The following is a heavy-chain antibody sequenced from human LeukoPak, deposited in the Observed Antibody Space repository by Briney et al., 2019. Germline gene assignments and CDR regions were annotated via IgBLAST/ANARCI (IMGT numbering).Heavy chain of an antibody. D-gene: IGHD2-2*01. Sequence: GGSLRLSCAASGFTFSSYWMHWVRQAPGKGLVWVSRLNGDGSSTSYADSVRGRFTISRDNAKNTLYLQMSSLRAEDTAVYYCASGVYGDIVVVPAVRRDYYMDVWGKGTTVIVSS. CDR3: ASGVYGDIVVVPAVRRDYYMDV. V-gene: IGHV3-74*01. CDR1: GFTFSSYW. J-gene: IGHJ6*03. CDR2: LNGDGSST.